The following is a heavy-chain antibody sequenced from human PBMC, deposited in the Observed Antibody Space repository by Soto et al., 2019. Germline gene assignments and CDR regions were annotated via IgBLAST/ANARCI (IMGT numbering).Heavy chain of an antibody. CDR3: ARGWGRIFDY. CDR1: GGSFSGYY. V-gene: IGHV4-34*01. J-gene: IGHJ4*02. D-gene: IGHD7-27*01. Sequence: QVQLQQWGAGLLKPSETLSLTCAVYGGSFSGYYWSWIRQPPGKGLEWIWDINHSGSTNYNPSLXSXAXISXDTSKNQFSLKLSSVTAADTAVYYCARGWGRIFDYWGQGTLVTVSS. CDR2: INHSGST.